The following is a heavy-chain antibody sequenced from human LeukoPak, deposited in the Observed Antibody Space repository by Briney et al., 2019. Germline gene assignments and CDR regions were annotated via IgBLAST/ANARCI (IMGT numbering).Heavy chain of an antibody. J-gene: IGHJ3*02. CDR2: INTVNGNT. CDR3: VREFADYDRPAFDI. V-gene: IGHV1-3*03. Sequence: GASVKVSCKASGYIFTNYPIHWVRQAPGQSLEWMGWINTVNGNTKYSQEFQGRVTITRDTSATTASMELSSLRSDDRAVYYCVREFADYDRPAFDIWGHGTMVTVSS. D-gene: IGHD4-17*01. CDR1: GYIFTNYP.